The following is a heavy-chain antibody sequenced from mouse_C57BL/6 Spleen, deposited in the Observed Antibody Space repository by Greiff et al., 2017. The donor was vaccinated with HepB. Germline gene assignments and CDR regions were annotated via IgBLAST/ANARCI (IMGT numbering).Heavy chain of an antibody. D-gene: IGHD1-1*01. CDR2: IRNKANGYTT. J-gene: IGHJ4*01. CDR3: ARYHYGSSDYAMDY. Sequence: EVKLMESGGGLVQPGGSLSLSCAASGFTFTDYYMSWVRQPPGKALEWLGFIRNKANGYTTEYSASVKGRFTISRDNSQSILYLQMNALRAKDSATYYCARYHYGSSDYAMDYWGQGTSVTVSS. V-gene: IGHV7-3*01. CDR1: GFTFTDYY.